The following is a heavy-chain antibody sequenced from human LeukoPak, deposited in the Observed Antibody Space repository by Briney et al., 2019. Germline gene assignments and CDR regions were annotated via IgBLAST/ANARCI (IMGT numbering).Heavy chain of an antibody. V-gene: IGHV4-61*01. CDR3: ARESRSWGERGYSYGFSARFDP. D-gene: IGHD5-18*01. CDR2: IYYSGST. Sequence: SETLSLTCTVSGGSISSSSYYWAWIRQPPGKGLEWIGYIYYSGSTNYNPSLKSRVTISVDTSKNQFSLKLSSVTAADTAVYYCARESRSWGERGYSYGFSARFDPWGQGTLVTVSS. CDR1: GGSISSSSYY. J-gene: IGHJ5*02.